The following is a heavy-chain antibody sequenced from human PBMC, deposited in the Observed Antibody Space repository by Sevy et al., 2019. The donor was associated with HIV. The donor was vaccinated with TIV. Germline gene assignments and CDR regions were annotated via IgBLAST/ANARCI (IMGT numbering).Heavy chain of an antibody. CDR3: AREDVSSGWSSLPDAFDI. V-gene: IGHV3-7*03. D-gene: IGHD6-19*01. CDR2: IKQDGSEK. J-gene: IGHJ3*02. CDR1: GFTFSSYW. Sequence: RGSLRLSCAASGFTFSSYWMSWVRQAPGKGLEWVANIKQDGSEKYYVDSVKGRFTISRDNAKNSLYLQMNSLRAEDTAVYYCAREDVSSGWSSLPDAFDIWGQGTMVTVSS.